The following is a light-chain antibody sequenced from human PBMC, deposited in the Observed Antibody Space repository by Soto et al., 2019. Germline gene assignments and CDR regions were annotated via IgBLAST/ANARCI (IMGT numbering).Light chain of an antibody. J-gene: IGKJ1*01. Sequence: EIVMTQSPATLSLSPGERATLSCRASQSVSNQLAWYQQKPGQAPRLLIYDASRRVTGIPARFSGSGSGTDFTLTISSLEPEDFAVYYCQQRSNWWTFGQGTKVDIK. CDR1: QSVSNQ. CDR2: DAS. V-gene: IGKV3-11*01. CDR3: QQRSNWWT.